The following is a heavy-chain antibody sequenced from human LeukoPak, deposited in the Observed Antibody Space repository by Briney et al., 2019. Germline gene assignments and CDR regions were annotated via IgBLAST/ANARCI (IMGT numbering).Heavy chain of an antibody. CDR1: GGTFSSYA. J-gene: IGHJ6*03. CDR3: AREGCSGGSCPNYNYYYMDV. V-gene: IGHV1-69*05. Sequence: SVKVSCKASGGTFSSYAISWVRQAPGQGLEWMGGIIPIFGTANYAQKFQGRVTITTDESTSTAYMELSSLRSEDTAVYYCAREGCSGGSCPNYNYYYMDVWGKGTTVTVSS. D-gene: IGHD2-15*01. CDR2: IIPIFGTA.